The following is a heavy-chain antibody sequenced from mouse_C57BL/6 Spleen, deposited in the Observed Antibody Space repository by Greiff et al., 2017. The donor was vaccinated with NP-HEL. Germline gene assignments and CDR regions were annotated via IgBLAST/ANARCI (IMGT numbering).Heavy chain of an antibody. J-gene: IGHJ1*03. D-gene: IGHD1-1*01. CDR3: ARPTVVATYYWYFDV. V-gene: IGHV1-53*01. CDR2: INPSNGGT. Sequence: VQLQQSGTELVKPGASVKLSCKASGYTFTSYWMHWVKQRPGQGLEWIGNINPSNGGTNYNEKFKSKATLTVDKSSSTAYMQISSLTSEDSAVYYCARPTVVATYYWYFDVWGTGTTVTVAS. CDR1: GYTFTSYW.